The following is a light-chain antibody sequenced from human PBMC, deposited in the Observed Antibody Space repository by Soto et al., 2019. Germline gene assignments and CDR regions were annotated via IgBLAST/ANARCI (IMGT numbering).Light chain of an antibody. Sequence: EIVMTQSPATLSVSPGERATLSCRASQSVAGNLAWYQQKPGQAPRLLIYGASTRATGIPARFSGSGSGTEFTLTISSLQSEDFAVYYCQQYTNWPPITFGQGTRLEIK. J-gene: IGKJ5*01. CDR2: GAS. V-gene: IGKV3-15*01. CDR3: QQYTNWPPIT. CDR1: QSVAGN.